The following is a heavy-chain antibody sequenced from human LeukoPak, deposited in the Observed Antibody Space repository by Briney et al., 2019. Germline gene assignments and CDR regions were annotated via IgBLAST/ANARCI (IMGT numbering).Heavy chain of an antibody. J-gene: IGHJ3*02. D-gene: IGHD4-23*01. CDR1: GGSINSYY. V-gene: IGHV4-59*08. CDR2: IYYSGST. CDR3: ARWTGPMDAFDI. Sequence: SETLSLTRTVSGGSINSYYWSWIRQPPGKGLEWIGYIYYSGSTNYNPSLKSRVTISVDTSKNQFSLKLSSVTAADTAVYYCARWTGPMDAFDIWGQGTMVTVSS.